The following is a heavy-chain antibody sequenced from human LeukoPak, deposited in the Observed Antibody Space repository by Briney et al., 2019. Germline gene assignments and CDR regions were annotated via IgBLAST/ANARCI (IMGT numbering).Heavy chain of an antibody. V-gene: IGHV3-48*03. CDR2: ISSSGSTI. CDR1: GFTFSSYE. Sequence: GGSLKLSCAASGFTFSSYEMNWVCQAPGKGLEWVSYISSSGSTIYYADSVKGRFTISRDNAKNSLYLQMNSLRAEDTAVYYCARDPPYYYDSSGYEGGDYWGQGTLVTVSS. J-gene: IGHJ4*02. CDR3: ARDPPYYYDSSGYEGGDY. D-gene: IGHD3-22*01.